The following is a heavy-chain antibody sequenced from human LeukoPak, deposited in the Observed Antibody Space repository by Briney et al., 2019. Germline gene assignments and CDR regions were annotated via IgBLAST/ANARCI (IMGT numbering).Heavy chain of an antibody. CDR2: ISYDGSNR. CDR1: GFTFSTYA. Sequence: GGSLRLSCAASGFTFSTYAMHWVRQGPGKGLEWVAVISYDGSNRYYADSVKGRFTISRDNSKNTLYLQMSSLSAEDTAVYYCARTTTPHYYGSGSYALGYWGQGTLVTVPS. CDR3: ARTTTPHYYGSGSYALGY. J-gene: IGHJ4*02. V-gene: IGHV3-30-3*01. D-gene: IGHD3-10*01.